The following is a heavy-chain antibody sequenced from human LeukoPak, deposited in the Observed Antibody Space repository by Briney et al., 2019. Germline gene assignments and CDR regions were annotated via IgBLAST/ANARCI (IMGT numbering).Heavy chain of an antibody. CDR1: GGSISSYY. CDR3: ARHESYLDAFDI. CDR2: IYYSGST. J-gene: IGHJ3*02. V-gene: IGHV4-59*08. Sequence: PSETLSVTCTVSGGSISSYYWSWIRQPPGKGLEWIGYIYYSGSTNYNPSLKSRVTISVDTSKNQFSLKLSSVTAADTAVYYCARHESYLDAFDIWGQGTMVTVSS. D-gene: IGHD3-10*01.